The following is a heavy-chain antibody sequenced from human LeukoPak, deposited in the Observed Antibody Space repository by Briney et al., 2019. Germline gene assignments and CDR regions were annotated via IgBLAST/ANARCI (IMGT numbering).Heavy chain of an antibody. Sequence: PSETLSLTCTVSGGSISSGNYYWNWIRQPAGKGLEWIGRIYTSGSTNYSPSLKSRVTISIDTSKNQLSLKLSSVTAADTAVYYCARDLYGDYGGGLDAFDIWGQGTMVTVSS. CDR2: IYTSGST. CDR1: GGSISSGNYY. J-gene: IGHJ3*02. CDR3: ARDLYGDYGGGLDAFDI. V-gene: IGHV4-61*02. D-gene: IGHD4-17*01.